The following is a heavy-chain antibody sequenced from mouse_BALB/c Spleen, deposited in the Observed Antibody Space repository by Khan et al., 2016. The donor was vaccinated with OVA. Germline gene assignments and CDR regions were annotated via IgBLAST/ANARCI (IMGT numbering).Heavy chain of an antibody. CDR1: GFSLTTYG. V-gene: IGHV2-2*01. J-gene: IGHJ3*01. Sequence: QVQLKQSGPGLVRPSQTLSITCTVSGFSLTTYGVHWVRQSPGKGLEWLGVIRSAGTTAYNAAFISRLSITKDNSTSQVFFKMNSLQADDTAMYYCAKNSYMYDFTYWGQGTLVTVSA. D-gene: IGHD2-14*01. CDR2: IRSAGTT. CDR3: AKNSYMYDFTY.